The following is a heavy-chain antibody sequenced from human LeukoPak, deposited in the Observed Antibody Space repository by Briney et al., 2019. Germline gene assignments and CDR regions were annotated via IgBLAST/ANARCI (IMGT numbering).Heavy chain of an antibody. J-gene: IGHJ4*02. D-gene: IGHD1-26*01. CDR2: IGGGGEST. V-gene: IGHV3-23*01. Sequence: GGSLRLSCAASGFTFSSYAMSWVRQAPGKGLEWVSTIGGGGESTYYADSVKGRFTISRDSSKNTVYLQMNSLRAEDTAVYYCAKVLSGSQDYWGQGTLVTVFS. CDR3: AKVLSGSQDY. CDR1: GFTFSSYA.